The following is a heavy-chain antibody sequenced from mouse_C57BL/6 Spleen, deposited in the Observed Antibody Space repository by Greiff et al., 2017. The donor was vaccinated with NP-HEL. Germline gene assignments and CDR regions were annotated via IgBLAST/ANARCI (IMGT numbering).Heavy chain of an antibody. CDR2: IYPGSVST. D-gene: IGHD4-1*01. V-gene: IGHV1-55*01. J-gene: IGHJ1*03. Sequence: QVQLQQPGAELVKPGASVKMSYKASGYTFTSYWITWVKQRPGQGLEWIGDIYPGSVSTNYNEKFKSKATLTVDTSSSTAYMQPSSLTSEDSAVYYCARSELPYWYFDVWGTGTTVIVSS. CDR1: GYTFTSYW. CDR3: ARSELPYWYFDV.